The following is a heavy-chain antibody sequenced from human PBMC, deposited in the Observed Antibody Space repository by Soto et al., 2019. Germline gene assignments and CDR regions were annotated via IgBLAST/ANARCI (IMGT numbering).Heavy chain of an antibody. J-gene: IGHJ4*02. CDR3: ARGKDGSDYYFDS. CDR1: GYTFTSYS. Sequence: ASVKVSCKASGYTFTSYSIHWVRQAPGQGLEWIGWINTDNGDAKYSQKFQGRVTVTRDTSATTAYMELSSLRSEDTAVYYCARGKDGSDYYFDSWGQGTLVTVSS. CDR2: INTDNGDA. D-gene: IGHD3-22*01. V-gene: IGHV1-3*04.